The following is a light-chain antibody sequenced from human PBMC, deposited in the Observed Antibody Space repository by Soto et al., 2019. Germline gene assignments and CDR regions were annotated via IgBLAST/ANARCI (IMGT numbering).Light chain of an antibody. J-gene: IGLJ1*01. CDR2: EVN. V-gene: IGLV2-8*01. Sequence: QSALTQPPSASGSPGQSVTISCTGTSSDVGGYNYVSWYQQHPGKVPKLMVYEVNKRPSGVPDRFSGSKSGNTASLTVSGLQYEDEADYYCTSYAGGNNVFGTGTKVTVL. CDR3: TSYAGGNNV. CDR1: SSDVGGYNY.